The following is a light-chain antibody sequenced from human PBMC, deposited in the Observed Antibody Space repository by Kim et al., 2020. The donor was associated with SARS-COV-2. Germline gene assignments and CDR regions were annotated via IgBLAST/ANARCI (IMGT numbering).Light chain of an antibody. Sequence: SVGDSVTITCRTSPSGNTYLYWYQPRLGKAPKLLICAASGLQSGVPSRFIGSGSRTDFPLAISRLQPADLATYYSLQSYSTPLWLGGGTKVDIK. V-gene: IGKV1-39*01. CDR3: LQSYSTPLW. CDR2: AAS. J-gene: IGKJ4*02. CDR1: PSGNTY.